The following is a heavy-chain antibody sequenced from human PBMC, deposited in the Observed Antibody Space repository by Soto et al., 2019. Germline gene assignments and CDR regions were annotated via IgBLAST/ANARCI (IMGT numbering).Heavy chain of an antibody. Sequence: ASVKVSCKASGYTFTSYGISWVRQAPGQGLEWMGWISAYNGNTNYAQKLQGRVTMTTDTSTSTAYMELRSLRSDDTAVYYCARFKGEGTTGTTWTYNGMDVWGQGTTVTVSS. J-gene: IGHJ6*02. CDR1: GYTFTSYG. CDR3: ARFKGEGTTGTTWTYNGMDV. CDR2: ISAYNGNT. D-gene: IGHD1-1*01. V-gene: IGHV1-18*01.